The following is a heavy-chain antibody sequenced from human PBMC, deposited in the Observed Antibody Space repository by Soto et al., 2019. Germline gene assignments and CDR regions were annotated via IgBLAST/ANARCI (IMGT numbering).Heavy chain of an antibody. CDR3: ARDYYDSSGYYYYYGMDV. D-gene: IGHD3-22*01. J-gene: IGHJ6*02. CDR2: IYPGDSDT. V-gene: IGHV5-51*01. CDR1: GYSFTSYW. Sequence: ESLKISCKGSGYSFTSYWIGWVRQMPGKGLEWMGIIYPGDSDTRYSPSFQGQVTISADKSISTAYLQWSSLKASDTAMYYCARDYYDSSGYYYYYGMDVWGQGTTVTVSS.